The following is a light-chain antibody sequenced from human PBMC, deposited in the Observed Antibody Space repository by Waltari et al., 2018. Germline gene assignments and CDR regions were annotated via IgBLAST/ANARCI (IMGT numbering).Light chain of an antibody. CDR3: QQSYSSPYT. CDR2: GAS. Sequence: DILMTQSPSSLSASVGDRVTITCRASQRINSYLNWYQQKPGKAPKLLIYGASSLQSGVPSGFSGSGSGTEFTLTISSLQPEDSATYYCQQSYSSPYTFGQGTKLEIK. J-gene: IGKJ2*01. CDR1: QRINSY. V-gene: IGKV1-39*01.